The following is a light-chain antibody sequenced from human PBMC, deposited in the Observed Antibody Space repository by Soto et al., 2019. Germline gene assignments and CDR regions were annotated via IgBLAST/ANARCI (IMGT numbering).Light chain of an antibody. J-gene: IGKJ1*01. CDR2: KAS. CDR1: QTISSW. Sequence: DIQMTQSPSTLSGSVGDRVTITCRASQTISSWLAWYQQKPGKAPKLLIYKASTLKSGVPSRFSASGSGTEFTLTISSLQPDDFATYYCQHYNSYSEAVGKGTKV. V-gene: IGKV1-5*03. CDR3: QHYNSYSEA.